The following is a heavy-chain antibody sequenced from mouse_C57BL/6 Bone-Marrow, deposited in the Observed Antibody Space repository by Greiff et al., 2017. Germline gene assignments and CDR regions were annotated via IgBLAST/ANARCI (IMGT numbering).Heavy chain of an antibody. V-gene: IGHV1-12*01. CDR3: TYGSSAWYYAMDY. Sequence: QVQLQQSGAELVRPGASVKMSCKASGYTFTRYNMHWVKQTPRQGLEWIGAIYPGNGDTSYNQKFKGKATLTVDKSSSTAYMQLSSLTSEDSAVYFCTYGSSAWYYAMDYWGQGTSVTVSS. D-gene: IGHD1-1*01. J-gene: IGHJ4*01. CDR2: IYPGNGDT. CDR1: GYTFTRYN.